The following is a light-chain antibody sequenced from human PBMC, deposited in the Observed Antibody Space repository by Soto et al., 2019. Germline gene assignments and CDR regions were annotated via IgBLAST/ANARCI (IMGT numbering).Light chain of an antibody. CDR2: GAS. CDR1: HSVNID. V-gene: IGKV3-15*01. CDR3: KKYKNWPPIT. J-gene: IGKJ5*01. Sequence: EMMMTQSPATLSVSPGERVSLSCSTSHSVNIDLAWYHHKPVHAPRLVIYGASTIATCIPSRFSGSGSGTEFTLTISCLQSEDFGVYYCKKYKNWPPITFGHVARLEIK.